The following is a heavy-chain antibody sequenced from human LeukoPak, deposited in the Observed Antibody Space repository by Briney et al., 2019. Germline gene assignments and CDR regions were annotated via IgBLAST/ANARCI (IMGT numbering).Heavy chain of an antibody. Sequence: PGGSLRLSSAASGFSVGLSYLSWVRQAPGKGLEWLAVIYSGGSTFSADSVKGRFTISRDISKNTLFLQLNSLRAEDTAVYYCVRDRQYYFDYWGQGTLVTVSS. CDR3: VRDRQYYFDY. CDR1: GFSVGLSY. J-gene: IGHJ4*02. V-gene: IGHV3-66*01. D-gene: IGHD6-19*01. CDR2: IYSGGST.